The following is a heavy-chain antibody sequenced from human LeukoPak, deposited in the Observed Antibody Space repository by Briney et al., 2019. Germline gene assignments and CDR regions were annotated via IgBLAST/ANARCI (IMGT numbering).Heavy chain of an antibody. J-gene: IGHJ4*02. V-gene: IGHV4-30-4*01. D-gene: IGHD1-1*01. CDR3: ARVSWATVYFDY. CDR2: IYYSGST. CDR1: GGSISSSSYY. Sequence: PSETLSLTCTVSGGSISSSSYYWRWIRQPPGKGLVWIGYIYYSGSTYYNPSLKSRVTISVDTSKNQFSLKLSSVTAADTAVYYCARVSWATVYFDYWGQGTLVTVSS.